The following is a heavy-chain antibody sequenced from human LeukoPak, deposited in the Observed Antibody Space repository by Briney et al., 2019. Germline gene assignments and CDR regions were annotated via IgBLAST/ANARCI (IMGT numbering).Heavy chain of an antibody. Sequence: SETLSLTCTVSGGSISSYSWSWIRQPPGKGLEWIGYIYYSGSTNYNPSLKSRVTISVDTSKNQFSLKLSPVTAADTAVYYCARYRHYFYGMDVWGQGTTVTVSS. D-gene: IGHD4-11*01. CDR1: GGSISSYS. J-gene: IGHJ6*02. V-gene: IGHV4-59*08. CDR3: ARYRHYFYGMDV. CDR2: IYYSGST.